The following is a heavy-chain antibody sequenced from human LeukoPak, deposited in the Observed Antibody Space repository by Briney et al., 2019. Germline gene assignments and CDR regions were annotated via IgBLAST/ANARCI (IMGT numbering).Heavy chain of an antibody. V-gene: IGHV3-23*01. CDR3: ATEVGATEVRDIDY. J-gene: IGHJ4*02. D-gene: IGHD1-26*01. CDR1: GFTFSSYV. CDR2: ISNSDSRT. Sequence: GGSLRLSCAASGFTFSSYVMTWVRQAPGKGLEWVSVISNSDSRTYYADSVKGRFSISRDNAKNTLYLQMNSLRAEDTAVYYCATEVGATEVRDIDYWGQGTLVTVSS.